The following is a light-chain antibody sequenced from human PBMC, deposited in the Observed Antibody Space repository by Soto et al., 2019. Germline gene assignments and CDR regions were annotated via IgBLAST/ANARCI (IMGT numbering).Light chain of an antibody. CDR3: QQYDVWPWT. J-gene: IGKJ1*01. V-gene: IGKV3-15*01. Sequence: EIVMTQSPANLSVSPGERATLSCRASQSVSTNLAWYQQSPGQAPRLLIYGASTRATGIPARLSGGGSETEFTLTISSLQSEAFAVYSCQQYDVWPWTFGQGTKVEI. CDR2: GAS. CDR1: QSVSTN.